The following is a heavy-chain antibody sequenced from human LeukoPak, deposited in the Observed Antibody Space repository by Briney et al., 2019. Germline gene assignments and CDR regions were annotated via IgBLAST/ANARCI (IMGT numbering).Heavy chain of an antibody. V-gene: IGHV1-18*01. CDR3: ATLEDYGDPLDY. J-gene: IGHJ4*02. Sequence: ASVKVSCKASGYSFTTYGISWVRQAPGQGLEWMGWINSNNGDTNYAGKVQGRVTMTTDTPTSTAYMELRSLRSDDTAVYYCATLEDYGDPLDYWGQGTLVTVSS. CDR1: GYSFTTYG. CDR2: INSNNGDT. D-gene: IGHD4-17*01.